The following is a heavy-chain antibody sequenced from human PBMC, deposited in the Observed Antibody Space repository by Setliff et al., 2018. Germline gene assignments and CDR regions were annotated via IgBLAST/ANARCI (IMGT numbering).Heavy chain of an antibody. J-gene: IGHJ4*01. D-gene: IGHD1-1*01. V-gene: IGHV4-34*12. Sequence: LSLTCAVYGGSFSGYYWSWIRQPPGKRLEWIGEIIHTGSTNYNPSLKSRVTTSMDTSKNQFSLKLSSVTAADTAVYYCARCIVAKSNWNDLDYWGHGTLVTVSS. CDR1: GGSFSGYY. CDR2: IIHTGST. CDR3: ARCIVAKSNWNDLDY.